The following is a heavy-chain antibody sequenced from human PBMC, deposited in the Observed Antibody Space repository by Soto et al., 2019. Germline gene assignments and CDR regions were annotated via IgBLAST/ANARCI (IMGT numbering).Heavy chain of an antibody. CDR2: IIPILGIA. V-gene: IGHV1-69*02. J-gene: IGHJ6*03. CDR3: AIVVVPNYYYYYMAV. Sequence: SVKVSCKASGGTFSSYTISWVRLAPGQGLEWMGRIIPILGIANYAQKFQGRVTITADKSTSTAYMELSSLRSEDTAVYYCAIVVVPNYYYYYMAVRGKGTTVTVSS. CDR1: GGTFSSYT. D-gene: IGHD2-15*01.